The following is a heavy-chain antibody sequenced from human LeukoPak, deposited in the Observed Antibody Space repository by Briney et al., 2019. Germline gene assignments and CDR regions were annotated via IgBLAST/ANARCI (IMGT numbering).Heavy chain of an antibody. CDR3: AESPGFVVVTAISS. V-gene: IGHV3-23*01. D-gene: IGHD2-21*02. J-gene: IGHJ4*02. CDR1: GFTFSTYA. CDR2: ISGSGGST. Sequence: GGSLRLSCATSGFTFSTYAMSWVRQAPGKGLEWVSVISGSGGSTYYVDSVKGHFTISRDNSKNTLYLQMNSLRAEDTAVYFCAESPGFVVVTAISSWGQGTLVTVSS.